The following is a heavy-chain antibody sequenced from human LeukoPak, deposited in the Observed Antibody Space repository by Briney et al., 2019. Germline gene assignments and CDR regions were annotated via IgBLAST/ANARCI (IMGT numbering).Heavy chain of an antibody. CDR3: ARGGRMVRGVIVDYYYYYDMDV. V-gene: IGHV4-34*01. CDR1: GGSFSGYY. D-gene: IGHD3-10*01. CDR2: INHSGST. Sequence: KPSETLSLTCAVYGGSFSGYYWSWIRQPPGKGLEWIGEINHSGSTNYNPSLKSRITISVDTSKNQFSLKLSSVTAADTAVYYCARGGRMVRGVIVDYYYYYDMDVWGQGTTVTVSS. J-gene: IGHJ6*02.